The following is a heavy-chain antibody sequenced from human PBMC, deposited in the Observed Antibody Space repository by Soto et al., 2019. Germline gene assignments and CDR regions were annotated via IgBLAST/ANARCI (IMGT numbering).Heavy chain of an antibody. Sequence: GGSLRLSCAASGFTFSSYGMHWVRQAPGKGLEWVAVIWYDGSNKYYADSVKGRFTISRDNSKNTLYLQMNSLRAEDTAVYYCARGGGGYSYGPYSMEGWGKGTTVTVSS. J-gene: IGHJ6*04. V-gene: IGHV3-33*01. CDR1: GFTFSSYG. CDR3: ARGGGGYSYGPYSMEG. CDR2: IWYDGSNK. D-gene: IGHD5-18*01.